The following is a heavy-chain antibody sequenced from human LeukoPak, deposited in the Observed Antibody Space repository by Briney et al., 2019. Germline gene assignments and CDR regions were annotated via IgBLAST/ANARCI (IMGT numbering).Heavy chain of an antibody. CDR2: ISYGGSNK. Sequence: PGRSLRLSCAASGFTSSSYGMHWVRQAPGKGLEWVAVISYGGSNKYYADSVKGRFTISRDNSKNTLYLQMNSLRAEDTAVYYCAKEGWFDAFDIWGQGTMVTVSS. CDR1: GFTSSSYG. V-gene: IGHV3-30*18. D-gene: IGHD6-19*01. J-gene: IGHJ3*02. CDR3: AKEGWFDAFDI.